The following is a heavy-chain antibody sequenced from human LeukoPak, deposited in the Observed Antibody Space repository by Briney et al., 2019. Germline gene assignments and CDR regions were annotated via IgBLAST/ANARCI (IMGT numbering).Heavy chain of an antibody. V-gene: IGHV3-30*02. CDR1: GFTSSSYG. CDR2: IRYDGSNK. Sequence: GGSLRLSCAASGFTSSSYGMHWVRQAPGKGLEWVAFIRYDGSNKYYADSVKGRFTISRDNSKNTLYLQMNSLRAEDTAVYYCAKDNGPREDYFDYWGQGTLVTVSS. D-gene: IGHD1-26*01. J-gene: IGHJ4*02. CDR3: AKDNGPREDYFDY.